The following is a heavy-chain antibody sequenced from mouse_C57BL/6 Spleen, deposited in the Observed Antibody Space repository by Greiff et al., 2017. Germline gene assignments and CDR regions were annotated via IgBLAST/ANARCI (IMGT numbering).Heavy chain of an antibody. CDR3: ASSGYARDY. J-gene: IGHJ4*01. CDR2: IHPNSGST. V-gene: IGHV1-64*01. Sequence: QVQLQQPGAELVKPGASVKLSCKASGYTFTSYWMHWVKQRPGQGLEWIGMIHPNSGSTNYNEKFKSKATLTVDKSSSTADMQLSSLTSEDAAVXYCASSGYARDYWGQGTSVTVSS. D-gene: IGHD3-2*02. CDR1: GYTFTSYW.